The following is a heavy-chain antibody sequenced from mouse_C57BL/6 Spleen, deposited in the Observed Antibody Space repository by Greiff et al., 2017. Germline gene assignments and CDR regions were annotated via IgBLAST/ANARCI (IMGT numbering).Heavy chain of an antibody. Sequence: QVQLQQSGAELVRPGSSVKLSCKASGYTFTSYWMHWVKQRPIQGLEWIGNIDPSDSETHYNQKFKDKATLTVDKSSSTAYMQLSSLTSEDSAVYYCAREDYYYGSSWYFDVWGTGTTVTVSS. D-gene: IGHD1-1*01. CDR1: GYTFTSYW. CDR2: IDPSDSET. J-gene: IGHJ1*03. CDR3: AREDYYYGSSWYFDV. V-gene: IGHV1-52*01.